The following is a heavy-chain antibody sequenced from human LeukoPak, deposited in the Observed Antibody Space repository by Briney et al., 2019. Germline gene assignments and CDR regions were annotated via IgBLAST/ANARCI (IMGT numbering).Heavy chain of an antibody. CDR1: GFTFSSYS. CDR2: ISSSSSYI. J-gene: IGHJ4*02. V-gene: IGHV3-21*01. Sequence: GGSLRLSXAASGFTFSSYSMNWVGQAPGKGLEWVSSISSSSSYIYYADSVKGRFTISRDNAKNSLYLQMNSLRAEDTAVYYCASKGYCSSTSCPREFDYWGQGTLVTVSS. D-gene: IGHD2-2*01. CDR3: ASKGYCSSTSCPREFDY.